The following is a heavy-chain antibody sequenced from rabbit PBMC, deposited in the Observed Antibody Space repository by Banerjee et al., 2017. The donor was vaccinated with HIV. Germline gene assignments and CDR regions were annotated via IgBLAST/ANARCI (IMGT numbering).Heavy chain of an antibody. Sequence: QEQLVESGGGLVQPGGSLKLSCKASGFDFSSYGVSWVRQAPGKGLEWIGYIDPVFRSTYYASWVNGRFTISRDNAQNTLYLQLNSLTAADTATYFCARGGLLLLGYASNSGYSSNLWGPGTLVTVS. J-gene: IGHJ4*01. CDR3: ARGGLLLLGYASNSGYSSNL. CDR2: IDPVFRST. D-gene: IGHD1-1*01. CDR1: GFDFSSYG. V-gene: IGHV1S47*01.